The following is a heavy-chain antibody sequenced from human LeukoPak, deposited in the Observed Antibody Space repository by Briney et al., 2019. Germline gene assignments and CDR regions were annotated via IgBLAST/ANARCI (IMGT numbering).Heavy chain of an antibody. Sequence: PGGSLRLSCAASGFKFSSYSMNWVRQAPGKGLEWVSCISTSSSYIYYADSVKGRFTISRDNAKNSLYLQMNSLRAEDTAVYYCARVREYSGRFFDYWGQGTLVTVSS. CDR3: ARVREYSGRFFDY. V-gene: IGHV3-21*01. J-gene: IGHJ4*02. CDR2: ISTSSSYI. CDR1: GFKFSSYS. D-gene: IGHD1-26*01.